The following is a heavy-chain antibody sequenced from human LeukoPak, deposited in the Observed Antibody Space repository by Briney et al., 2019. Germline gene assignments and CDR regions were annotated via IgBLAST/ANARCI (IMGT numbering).Heavy chain of an antibody. CDR2: ISPSGGST. D-gene: IGHD3-22*01. CDR1: GYTFTSNY. V-gene: IGHV1-46*01. CDR3: AVPHSYYYDSSGYYQLDY. J-gene: IGHJ4*02. Sequence: ASVKVSCKAFGYTFTSNYMHWVRQAPGQGPEWVGVISPSGGSTTYAQKFQGRVTMTRDMSTSTVYMELSSLRSEDTAVYYCAVPHSYYYDSSGYYQLDYWGQGTLVTVSS.